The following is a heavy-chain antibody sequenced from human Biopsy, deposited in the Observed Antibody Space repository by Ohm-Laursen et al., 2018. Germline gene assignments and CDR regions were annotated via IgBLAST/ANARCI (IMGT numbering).Heavy chain of an antibody. CDR1: GDSINNYY. CDR3: ARGTGRYYVYGAFDI. D-gene: IGHD1-26*01. V-gene: IGHV4-4*07. J-gene: IGHJ3*02. Sequence: PSDTLSLTCTVSGDSINNYYWSWIRQPAGKGLEWIGRIYTSGSPNYNLSLESRVTMSVDTSKNQFSLNLRSVTAADTAAYYCARGTGRYYVYGAFDIWGQGTVVTVSS. CDR2: IYTSGSP.